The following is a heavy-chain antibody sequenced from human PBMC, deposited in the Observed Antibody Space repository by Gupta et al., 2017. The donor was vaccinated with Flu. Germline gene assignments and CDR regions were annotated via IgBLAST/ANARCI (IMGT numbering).Heavy chain of an antibody. V-gene: IGHV4-59*08. D-gene: IGHD3-10*01. CDR2: VHYTGNA. J-gene: IGHJ4*01. Sequence: ETLSLNCTVLGGSMSGFYWSWIRQSPGKGLEWIGYVHYTGNAQYNPSLKSRVVLSADTSKKQFSLKMTSVTAADTAGSFCARHSGWRYFFD. CDR1: GGSMSGFY. CDR3: ARHSGWRYFFD.